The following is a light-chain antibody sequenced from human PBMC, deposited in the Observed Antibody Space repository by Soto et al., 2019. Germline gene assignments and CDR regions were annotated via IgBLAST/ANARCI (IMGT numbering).Light chain of an antibody. V-gene: IGKV3D-15*01. CDR2: GAT. CDR3: QQHNNWPQT. J-gene: IGKJ1*01. Sequence: EVVMTQSPATLSVSPGERATLSCRAIQSISTNLAWYQQKHGQAPRLLIYGATNRATGIPDRFSGSGSGTDFSLTISRLEPEDFAVYYCQQHNNWPQTFGQGTK. CDR1: QSISTN.